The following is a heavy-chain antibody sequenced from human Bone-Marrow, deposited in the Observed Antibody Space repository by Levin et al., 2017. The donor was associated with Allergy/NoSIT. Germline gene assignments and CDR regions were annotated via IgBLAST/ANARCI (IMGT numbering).Heavy chain of an antibody. J-gene: IGHJ6*02. CDR3: ARGVVTPVSSDYYYYGMDV. D-gene: IGHD4-23*01. CDR2: IIPIFGTA. Sequence: ASVKVSCKASGGTFSSYAISWVRQAPGQGLEWMGGIIPIFGTANYAQKFQGRVTITADKSTSTAYMELSSLRSEDTAVYYCARGVVTPVSSDYYYYGMDVWGQGTTVTVSS. V-gene: IGHV1-69*06. CDR1: GGTFSSYA.